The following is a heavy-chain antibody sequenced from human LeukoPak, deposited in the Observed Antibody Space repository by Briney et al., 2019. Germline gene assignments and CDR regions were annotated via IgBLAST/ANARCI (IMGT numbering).Heavy chain of an antibody. V-gene: IGHV3-21*01. Sequence: PGGSLRLSCAASGFTFSSYSMHWVRQAPGKGLEWVSSISSGSTYIYYADSVKGRFTISRDNTKNSLYLQMNSLRADDTAVYYCARGSRNWFDPWGQGTLVTVSS. J-gene: IGHJ5*02. CDR1: GFTFSSYS. CDR2: ISSGSTYI. D-gene: IGHD3-10*01. CDR3: ARGSRNWFDP.